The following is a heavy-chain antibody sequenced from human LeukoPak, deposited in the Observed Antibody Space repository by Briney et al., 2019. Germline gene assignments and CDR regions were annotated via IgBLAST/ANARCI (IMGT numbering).Heavy chain of an antibody. CDR3: ARAAYYYYYMDV. CDR2: IYYSGST. J-gene: IGHJ6*03. Sequence: SETLSLTCTVPGCSISSSSYSSGWMRQPPVKGLEWIGRIYYSGSTYYNPSLKSRVTISVDTSKNQFSLKLSSVTAADTAVYYCARAAYYYYYMDVWGKGTTVTVSS. CDR1: GCSISSSSYS. V-gene: IGHV4-39*07.